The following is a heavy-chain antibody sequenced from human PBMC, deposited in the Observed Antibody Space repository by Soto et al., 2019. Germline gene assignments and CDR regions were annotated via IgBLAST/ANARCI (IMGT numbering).Heavy chain of an antibody. CDR3: ARVADYYGSGSRTPYFDY. D-gene: IGHD3-10*01. Sequence: QVQLQESGPGLVKPSETLSLTCTVSGGSISSYYWSWIRQPAGKGLEWIGRIYTSGSTNYNPSLTSRVTMSVDTSKNQFALKLSSVTAADTAVYYCARVADYYGSGSRTPYFDYWGQGTLVTVSS. CDR2: IYTSGST. CDR1: GGSISSYY. V-gene: IGHV4-4*07. J-gene: IGHJ4*02.